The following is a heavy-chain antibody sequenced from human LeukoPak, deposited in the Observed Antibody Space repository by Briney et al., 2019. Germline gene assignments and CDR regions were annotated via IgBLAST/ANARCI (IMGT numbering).Heavy chain of an antibody. Sequence: SETLSLTCTVSGDSISSSGYYWGWIRQPPGKGLEWIGSISYSGSTNYNRSLKSRVTISVDTSKNQFSLKLSSVTAADTAVYYCARVYYSSSYDYWYFDLWGRGTLVTVSS. J-gene: IGHJ2*01. CDR2: ISYSGST. D-gene: IGHD6-13*01. CDR1: GDSISSSGYY. CDR3: ARVYYSSSYDYWYFDL. V-gene: IGHV4-39*07.